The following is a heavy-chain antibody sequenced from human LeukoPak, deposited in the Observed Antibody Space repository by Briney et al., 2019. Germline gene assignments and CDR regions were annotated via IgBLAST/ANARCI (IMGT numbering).Heavy chain of an antibody. Sequence: SETLSLTCTVSCGSISSYYSSWIQQPPRKGLESIGRIYTSGTTNYNPSLKSRVTMSVDTSKNQFSLKLSSVTAADTAVYYCAREPIGSSCLDYWGQGTMVTVSS. CDR2: IYTSGTT. CDR3: AREPIGSSCLDY. D-gene: IGHD6-13*01. J-gene: IGHJ4*02. V-gene: IGHV4-4*07. CDR1: CGSISSYY.